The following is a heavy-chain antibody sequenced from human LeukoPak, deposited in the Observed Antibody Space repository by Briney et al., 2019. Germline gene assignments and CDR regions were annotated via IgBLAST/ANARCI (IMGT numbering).Heavy chain of an antibody. J-gene: IGHJ4*02. Sequence: GGSLRLSCAASGFTFSSYWMSWVRQAPGKGLEWVANIKKDGSEKYFVDSVEGRFTISRDNAKTSLYLQMNSLRAEDTAVYYCARDLSGVTGYTYGRGIDYWGQGTPVTVSS. CDR2: IKKDGSEK. V-gene: IGHV3-7*01. D-gene: IGHD5-18*01. CDR1: GFTFSSYW. CDR3: ARDLSGVTGYTYGRGIDY.